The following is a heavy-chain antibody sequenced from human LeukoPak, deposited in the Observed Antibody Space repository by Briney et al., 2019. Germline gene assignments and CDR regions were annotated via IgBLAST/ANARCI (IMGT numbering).Heavy chain of an antibody. Sequence: KPSETLSLTCTVSGGSISSYYWSCIRQPAGKGLEWIGRIYTSGSTNYNPSLKSRVTMSVDTSKNQFSLKLSSVTAADTAVYYCASESWSSTSCSFDYWGQGTLVTGSS. D-gene: IGHD2-2*01. CDR1: GGSISSYY. V-gene: IGHV4-4*07. J-gene: IGHJ4*02. CDR3: ASESWSSTSCSFDY. CDR2: IYTSGST.